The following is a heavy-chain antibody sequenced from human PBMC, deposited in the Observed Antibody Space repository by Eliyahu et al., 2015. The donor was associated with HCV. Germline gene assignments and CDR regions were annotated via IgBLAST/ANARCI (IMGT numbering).Heavy chain of an antibody. D-gene: IGHD3-16*01. CDR1: GFTXXTXX. V-gene: IGHV3-21*06. CDR3: ARAVAYNDYVWGRREKFDY. Sequence: EVQLVESGGGLVKPGGSLXLSXAASGFTXXTXXXNWFRQAPGKGLEWVSSISSSSSYISYADSMKGRFTISRDNAKNSLYLQMNSLRAEDTAVYYCARAVAYNDYVWGRREKFDYWGQGTLVTVSS. CDR2: ISSSSSYI. J-gene: IGHJ4*02.